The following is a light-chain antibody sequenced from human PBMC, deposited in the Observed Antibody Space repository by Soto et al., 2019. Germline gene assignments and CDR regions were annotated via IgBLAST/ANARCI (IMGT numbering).Light chain of an antibody. CDR2: ATP. Sequence: DVQLTQSPSSLSASVGDRVIITCRASRGVGRWLAWYQQKPEKAPKSLIYATPTLQSSVPSRFNGSGSGTHFSLTISSLQPEDVATYYCQQYGSFPPTFGRGTKVEI. V-gene: IGKV1D-16*01. CDR3: QQYGSFPPT. J-gene: IGKJ1*01. CDR1: RGVGRW.